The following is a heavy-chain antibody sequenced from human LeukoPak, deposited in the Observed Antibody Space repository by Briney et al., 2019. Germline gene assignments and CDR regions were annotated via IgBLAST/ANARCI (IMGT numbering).Heavy chain of an antibody. Sequence: SETLSLTCAVSGGSLSTTSWWVWPRQPPGKGLEWIGEGYHSGGGNKNYNPSLKSRATISIDTSRNQFSLNLRSVTAADTAVYFCARDNPRTTGYSSGSTFDFWGQGILVTVSS. D-gene: IGHD6-19*01. V-gene: IGHV4-4*02. CDR1: GGSLSTTSW. CDR3: ARDNPRTTGYSSGSTFDF. CDR2: GYHSGGGNK. J-gene: IGHJ4*02.